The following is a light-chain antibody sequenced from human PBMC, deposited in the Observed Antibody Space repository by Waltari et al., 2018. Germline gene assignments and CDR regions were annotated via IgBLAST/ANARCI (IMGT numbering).Light chain of an antibody. CDR2: DVN. V-gene: IGLV2-14*03. Sequence: QSALTQPASVSESPGQSITIACTGTNSDIGSYDYVSWYQQHPGKTPKLIIYDVNNQPSGVSNRFSGSKSGITASLTISGLQAEDGADYFCSSYSSGNTPVVFGGGTTLTVL. CDR1: NSDIGSYDY. CDR3: SSYSSGNTPVV. J-gene: IGLJ2*01.